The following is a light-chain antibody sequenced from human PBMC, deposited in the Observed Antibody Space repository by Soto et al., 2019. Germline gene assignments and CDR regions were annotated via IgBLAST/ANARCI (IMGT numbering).Light chain of an antibody. CDR3: QQYGSSPPIT. CDR2: GAS. J-gene: IGKJ4*01. Sequence: EIVFTQSPVTLSLSPGERATLSCRASQSVSSSYLAWYQQKPGQAPRLLIYGASSRATGIPDRFSGSGSGTDFTLTISRLXPEDFAVYYCQQYGSSPPITFGGGTKVDIK. V-gene: IGKV3-20*01. CDR1: QSVSSSY.